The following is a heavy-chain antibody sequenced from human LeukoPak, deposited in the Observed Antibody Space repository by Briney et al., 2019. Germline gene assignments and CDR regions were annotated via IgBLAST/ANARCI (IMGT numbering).Heavy chain of an antibody. CDR2: ISSDGSNK. D-gene: IGHD6-19*01. CDR3: ARDRYSSGWYGDFDC. V-gene: IGHV3-30-3*01. J-gene: IGHJ4*02. CDR1: GFTFNSHA. Sequence: PGGSLRLFCAASGFTFNSHAMHWVRQAPGKGLEWVAVISSDGSNKYYADSVKGRFTISRDNSKNTLYLQMSSLRAEDTAVYYCARDRYSSGWYGDFDCWGQGTLVTVSS.